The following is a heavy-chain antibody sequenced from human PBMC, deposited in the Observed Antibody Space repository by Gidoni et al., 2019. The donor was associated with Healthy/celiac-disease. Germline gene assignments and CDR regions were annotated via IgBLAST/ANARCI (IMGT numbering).Heavy chain of an antibody. CDR3: ARGVDVLLWFGELLRLDY. D-gene: IGHD3-10*01. Sequence: QVQLVESGGGVVQPGRYLRLSCAASGFTFSSYGMHWVRQAPGKGLEWVAVIWYDGSNKYYADSVKGRFTISRDNSKNTLYLQMNSLRAEDTAVYYCARGVDVLLWFGELLRLDYWGQGTLVTVSS. V-gene: IGHV3-33*01. CDR1: GFTFSSYG. CDR2: IWYDGSNK. J-gene: IGHJ4*02.